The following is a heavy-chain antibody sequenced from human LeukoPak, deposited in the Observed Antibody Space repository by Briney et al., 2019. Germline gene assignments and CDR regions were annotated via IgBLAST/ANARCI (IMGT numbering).Heavy chain of an antibody. V-gene: IGHV4-31*03. D-gene: IGHD3-3*01. CDR1: GGSISSGGYY. CDR3: ARGTIFGVVNCYYYGMDV. CDR2: IYYSGST. Sequence: SETLSLTCTVSGGSISSGGYYWSWIRQHPGKGLEWIGYIYYSGSTYYNPSLKSRVTISVDTSKNQFSLKLSSVTAADMAVYYCARGTIFGVVNCYYYGMDVWGQGTTVTVSS. J-gene: IGHJ6*02.